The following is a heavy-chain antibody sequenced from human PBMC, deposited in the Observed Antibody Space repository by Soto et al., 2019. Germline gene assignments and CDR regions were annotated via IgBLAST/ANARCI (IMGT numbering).Heavy chain of an antibody. J-gene: IGHJ6*03. V-gene: IGHV3-21*01. CDR3: ARGGNANYDFWSQDYYYYMDV. CDR1: GFTFSSYS. D-gene: IGHD3-3*01. Sequence: GGSLRLSCAASGFTFSSYSMNWVRQAPGKGLEWVSSISSSSSYIYYADSVKGRFTISRDNAKNSLYLQMNSLRAEDTAVYYCARGGNANYDFWSQDYYYYMDVWGKGTTVTVSS. CDR2: ISSSSSYI.